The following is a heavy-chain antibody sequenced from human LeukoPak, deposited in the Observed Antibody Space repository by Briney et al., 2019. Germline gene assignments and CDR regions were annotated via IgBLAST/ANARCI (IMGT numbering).Heavy chain of an antibody. D-gene: IGHD1-26*01. V-gene: IGHV5-51*01. CDR3: ARWRGGSHIDY. CDR1: GYSFTNYW. Sequence: GESLKISCKGSGYSFTNYWIGWVRQMRGKGLEWMGVIYSGESVGRCSPSFQGQFTISADQSISIAYLQWSSLKASDSGMYYCARWRGGSHIDYWGQGTLVTVSS. CDR2: IYSGESVG. J-gene: IGHJ4*02.